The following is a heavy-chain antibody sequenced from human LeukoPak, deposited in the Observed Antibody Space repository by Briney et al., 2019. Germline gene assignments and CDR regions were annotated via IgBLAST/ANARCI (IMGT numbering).Heavy chain of an antibody. Sequence: SETLSLTCTVSGYSITSGYYWGWIRQPPGKGLEWIGSIFHNGITYYNPSLKSRVTISVDTSKNQFSLKLSSVTAADTAVYYCARDGSQYYYYMDVWGKGTTVTISS. CDR1: GYSITSGYY. J-gene: IGHJ6*03. CDR2: IFHNGIT. V-gene: IGHV4-38-2*02. CDR3: ARDGSQYYYYMDV.